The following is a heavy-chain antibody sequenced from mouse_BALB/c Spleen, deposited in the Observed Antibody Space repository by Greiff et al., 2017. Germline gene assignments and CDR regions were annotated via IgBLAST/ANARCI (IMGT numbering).Heavy chain of an antibody. CDR3: ARNYRYLAWFAY. CDR1: GFTFSSFG. V-gene: IGHV5-17*02. CDR2: ISSGSSTI. D-gene: IGHD2-14*01. Sequence: VQLKESGGGLVQPGGSRKLSCAASGFTFSSFGMHWVRQAPEKGLEWVAYISSGSSTIYYADTVKGRFTISRDNPKNTLFLQMTSLRSEDTAMYYCARNYRYLAWFAYWGQGTLVTVSA. J-gene: IGHJ3*01.